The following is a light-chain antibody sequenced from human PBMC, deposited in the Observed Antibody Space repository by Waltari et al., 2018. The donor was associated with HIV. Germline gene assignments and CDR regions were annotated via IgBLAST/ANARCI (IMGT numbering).Light chain of an antibody. Sequence: QSALTQPPSASGSPGQSVTISCTGTSSDVGGYNYVSWYRHHPGKAPKLMIYEVSKRHSGGPDRFSGSKSGNTASLTVSGLQAEDEADYYCSSYAGSNNLVFGGGTKLTVL. CDR2: EVS. CDR3: SSYAGSNNLV. V-gene: IGLV2-8*01. CDR1: SSDVGGYNY. J-gene: IGLJ2*01.